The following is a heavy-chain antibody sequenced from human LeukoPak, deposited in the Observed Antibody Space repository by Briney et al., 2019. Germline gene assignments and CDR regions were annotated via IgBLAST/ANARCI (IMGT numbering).Heavy chain of an antibody. D-gene: IGHD6-19*01. Sequence: TSVKVSCKASGYTFTGYYMHWVRQAPGQGLEWMGWINPNSGGTNYAQKFQDRVTMTRDTSISTAYMELSRLRSDDTAVYYCARVARMAVAGTVPLFYFDYWGQGTLVTVSS. CDR2: INPNSGGT. CDR1: GYTFTGYY. J-gene: IGHJ4*02. CDR3: ARVARMAVAGTVPLFYFDY. V-gene: IGHV1-2*02.